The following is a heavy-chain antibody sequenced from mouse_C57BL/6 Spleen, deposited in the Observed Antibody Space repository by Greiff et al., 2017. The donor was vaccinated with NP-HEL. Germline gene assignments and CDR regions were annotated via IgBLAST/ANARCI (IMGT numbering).Heavy chain of an antibody. V-gene: IGHV1-9*01. CDR1: GYTFTGYW. Sequence: QVQLQQSGAELMKPGASVTLSCKATGYTFTGYWIEWVKQRPGHGLEWIGEILPGSGSTNYNEKFKGKATFTADTSSNTAYMQLSSLTTEDSAIYYCARFVFPDGYYAHWYFDVWGTGTTVTVSS. CDR2: ILPGSGST. D-gene: IGHD2-3*01. CDR3: ARFVFPDGYYAHWYFDV. J-gene: IGHJ1*03.